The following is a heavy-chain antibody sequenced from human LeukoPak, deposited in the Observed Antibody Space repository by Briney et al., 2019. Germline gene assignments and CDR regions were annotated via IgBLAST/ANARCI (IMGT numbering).Heavy chain of an antibody. D-gene: IGHD3-10*01. Sequence: EASVTVSFTASGGTFSSHAISWVRQAPGQGLEWMGGIIPIFGTANYAQKFQDRVTITADESTSTAYMELSSLRSEDTAVYYCARVKTPDYGSGSYYYYYYGMDVWGQGTTVTVSS. CDR2: IIPIFGTA. CDR3: ARVKTPDYGSGSYYYYYYGMDV. J-gene: IGHJ6*02. V-gene: IGHV1-69*13. CDR1: GGTFSSHA.